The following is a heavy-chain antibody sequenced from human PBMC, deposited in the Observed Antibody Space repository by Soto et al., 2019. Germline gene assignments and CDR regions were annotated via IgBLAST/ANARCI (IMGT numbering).Heavy chain of an antibody. Sequence: ASVKFSCKASGYTFTSYYMHWVRQAPGQVLECMVIINPSGGITSYXXKFQGRVXXTRDTSTSTVXMELSXLRSEDTAVYYCARDSLGYSSSWYESESYGMDVXX. CDR3: ARDSLGYSSSWYESESYGMDV. V-gene: IGHV1-46*01. D-gene: IGHD6-13*01. CDR2: INPSGGIT. J-gene: IGHJ6*02. CDR1: GYTFTSYY.